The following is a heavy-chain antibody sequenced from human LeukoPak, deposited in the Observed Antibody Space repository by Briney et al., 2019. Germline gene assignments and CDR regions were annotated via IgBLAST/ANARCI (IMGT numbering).Heavy chain of an antibody. Sequence: GGSQRLSCAASGFTFSSFDMHWVRQPTGQGLEWVSTIGTASDTYYPGSVEGRFTLSRDNAKNSLYLQMNSLTAGDTAVYYCARGPPRGKYYYMDVWGKGTTVTVSS. J-gene: IGHJ6*03. CDR2: IGTASDT. V-gene: IGHV3-13*01. CDR1: GFTFSSFD. CDR3: ARGPPRGKYYYMDV. D-gene: IGHD1-1*01.